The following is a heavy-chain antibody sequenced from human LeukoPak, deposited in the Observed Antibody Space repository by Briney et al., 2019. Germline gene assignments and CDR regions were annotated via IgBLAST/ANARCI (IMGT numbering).Heavy chain of an antibody. V-gene: IGHV3-23*01. CDR3: GKGRVSE. Sequence: AGGSLRLSCAAAGFPLNTQGMRWVRQAPGEGLEWVSSIIADGGATFYACSVSGRFTISRDNSRNTLDLQMNSLRVEATAVYYCGKGRVSEWGQGTLVTVSS. D-gene: IGHD6-19*01. CDR1: GFPLNTQG. J-gene: IGHJ4*02. CDR2: IIADGGAT.